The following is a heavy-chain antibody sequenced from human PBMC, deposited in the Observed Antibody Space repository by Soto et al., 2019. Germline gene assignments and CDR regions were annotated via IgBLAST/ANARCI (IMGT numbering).Heavy chain of an antibody. J-gene: IGHJ4*02. CDR1: GFIFTDFG. CDR3: ARDYCSTSSCYDY. Sequence: QVHLVESGGGVVQPGRSLRLSCRTSGFIFTDFGMHWVRQAPGKGLEWVALIWYDGSKTYYADSVRGRFTISRDTSKNVVYLQMNSLRAEDTALYSCARDYCSTSSCYDYWGQGSLVIVSS. CDR2: IWYDGSKT. D-gene: IGHD2-2*01. V-gene: IGHV3-33*01.